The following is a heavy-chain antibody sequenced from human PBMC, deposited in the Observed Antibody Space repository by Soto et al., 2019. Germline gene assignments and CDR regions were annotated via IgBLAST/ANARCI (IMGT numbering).Heavy chain of an antibody. CDR1: GYTFTSYV. CDR2: ISAYNGNT. CDR3: ARVTIAVQLYGMDV. Sequence: ASVKLSCKASGYTFTSYVSSWVRQAPGQGLEWMGWISAYNGNTNYAQKLQGRVTMTTDTSTSTAYMELRSLRSDDTAVHYCARVTIAVQLYGMDVWGQGTTVTVSS. J-gene: IGHJ6*02. D-gene: IGHD6-19*01. V-gene: IGHV1-18*01.